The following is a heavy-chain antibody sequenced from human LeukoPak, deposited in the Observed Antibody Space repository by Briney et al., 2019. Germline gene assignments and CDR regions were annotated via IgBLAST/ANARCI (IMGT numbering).Heavy chain of an antibody. D-gene: IGHD3-10*01. CDR3: ARSGSGSYYIFGRRKNYFDY. CDR2: ISSSSSYI. Sequence: GGSLRLSCAASGFTLSGYSMNWVRQAPGKGLEWVSSISSSSSYIYYADSVKGRFTISRDNAKKSMYLQMNSLRAEDTAVYYCARSGSGSYYIFGRRKNYFDYWGQGTLVTVSS. CDR1: GFTLSGYS. J-gene: IGHJ4*02. V-gene: IGHV3-21*01.